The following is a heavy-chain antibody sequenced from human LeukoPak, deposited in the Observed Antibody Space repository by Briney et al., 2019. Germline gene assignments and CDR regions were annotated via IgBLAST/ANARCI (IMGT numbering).Heavy chain of an antibody. V-gene: IGHV3-48*03. CDR2: ISSSGSTI. CDR1: GFTFSSYE. J-gene: IGHJ6*03. Sequence: GGSLRLSCAASGFTFSSYEMNWVRQAPGKGVEWVSYISSSGSTIYYADSVKGRFTISRDNAKNSLYLQMNSLRAEDTAVYYCASCSGGSCYYYYMDVWGKGTRSPSP. D-gene: IGHD2-15*01. CDR3: ASCSGGSCYYYYMDV.